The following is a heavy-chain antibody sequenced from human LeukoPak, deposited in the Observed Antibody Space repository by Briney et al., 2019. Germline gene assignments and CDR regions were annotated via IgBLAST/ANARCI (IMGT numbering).Heavy chain of an antibody. D-gene: IGHD3-3*01. CDR2: INPNSGGT. CDR1: GYTLTGYY. CDR3: ARDGASGYLADY. V-gene: IGHV1-2*02. J-gene: IGHJ4*02. Sequence: ASVKVSFKSSGYTLTGYYMHWVRQAPGQGLEWMGWINPNSGGTNYAQKFQGRVTMTRDTSISTAYMELSRLGSDDTAVYYCARDGASGYLADYWGQGTLVTVSS.